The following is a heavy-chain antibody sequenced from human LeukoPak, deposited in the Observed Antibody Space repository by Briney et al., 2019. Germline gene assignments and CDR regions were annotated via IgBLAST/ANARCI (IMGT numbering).Heavy chain of an antibody. CDR1: GFTFSSYA. Sequence: GRSLRLSCAASGFTFSSYAMHWVRQAPGKGLEWVAVISYDGSNKYYADSVKGRFTISRDNSKDTLYLQMNSLRAEDTAVYYCARADYSGNSGADIWGQGTMVTVSS. CDR3: ARADYSGNSGADI. V-gene: IGHV3-30-3*01. D-gene: IGHD4-23*01. CDR2: ISYDGSNK. J-gene: IGHJ3*02.